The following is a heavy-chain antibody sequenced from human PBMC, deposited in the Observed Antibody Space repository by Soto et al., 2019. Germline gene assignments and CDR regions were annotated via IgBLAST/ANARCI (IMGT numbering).Heavy chain of an antibody. Sequence: LRYGVFDGCIRSGGYCWSLKRQPPGKGLEWIGYIYHSGSTYYNPSLKSRVTISVDRSKNQFSMKLSAVTAADTAVYYSARVVPAAIDYGMDVWGQGTTVTVSS. V-gene: IGHV4-30-2*01. CDR3: ARVVPAAIDYGMDV. D-gene: IGHD2-2*02. J-gene: IGHJ6*02. CDR2: IYHSGST. CDR1: DGCIRSGGYC.